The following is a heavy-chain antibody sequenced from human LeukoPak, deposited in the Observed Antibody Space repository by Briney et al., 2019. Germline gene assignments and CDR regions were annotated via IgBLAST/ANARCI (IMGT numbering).Heavy chain of an antibody. CDR1: GFTFSSYG. Sequence: GRSLRLSCAASGFTFSSYGMHWVRQAPGKGLEWVAVISYDGSNKYYADSVKGRFTIFRDNSKNTLYLQMNSLRAEDTAVYYCAKDDGDYLGSYYYYGMDVWGQGTTVTVSS. J-gene: IGHJ6*02. V-gene: IGHV3-30*18. CDR2: ISYDGSNK. CDR3: AKDDGDYLGSYYYYGMDV. D-gene: IGHD4-17*01.